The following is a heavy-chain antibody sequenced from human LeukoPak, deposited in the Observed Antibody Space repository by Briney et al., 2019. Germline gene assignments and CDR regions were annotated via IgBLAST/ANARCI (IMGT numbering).Heavy chain of an antibody. D-gene: IGHD3-10*01. Sequence: GGSLRLSCAASGFNFSGYSMNWVRQAPGKGLEWVSSISGADPITYYADSVKGRFTISRDNSKSTLYLKMNSLRAEDTAIYYCAKQSLLLRGPLLIYYFDFWGQGTLVTVSS. V-gene: IGHV3-23*01. J-gene: IGHJ4*02. CDR2: ISGADPIT. CDR3: AKQSLLLRGPLLIYYFDF. CDR1: GFNFSGYS.